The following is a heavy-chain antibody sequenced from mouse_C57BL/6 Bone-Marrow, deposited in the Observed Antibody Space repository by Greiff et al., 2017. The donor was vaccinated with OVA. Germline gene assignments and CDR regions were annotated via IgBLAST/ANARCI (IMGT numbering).Heavy chain of an antibody. D-gene: IGHD2-4*01. J-gene: IGHJ4*01. V-gene: IGHV7-3*01. CDR2: IRNKANGYTT. CDR1: GFTFTDYY. CDR3: ASFYDYDVWMDY. Sequence: EVKLVESGGGLVQPGGSLSLSCAASGFTFTDYYMSWVRQPPGKALEWLGFIRNKANGYTTEYSASMKGRFTISRDNSQSILYLQMNALRAEDSATYYCASFYDYDVWMDYWGQGTSVTVSS.